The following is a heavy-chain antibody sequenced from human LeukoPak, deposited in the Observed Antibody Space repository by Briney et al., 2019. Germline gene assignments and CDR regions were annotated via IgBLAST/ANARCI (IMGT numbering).Heavy chain of an antibody. D-gene: IGHD5-18*01. Sequence: ASVKVSCKASGYTFTSYGISWVRQAPGQGLEWMGWISAYNGNTNYAQKLQGRVTMTTDTSTSTAYMELRSLRSDDTAVYYCARFLGRIQLWPYYFDYWGQGTLVTVSS. CDR3: ARFLGRIQLWPYYFDY. J-gene: IGHJ4*02. CDR1: GYTFTSYG. CDR2: ISAYNGNT. V-gene: IGHV1-18*01.